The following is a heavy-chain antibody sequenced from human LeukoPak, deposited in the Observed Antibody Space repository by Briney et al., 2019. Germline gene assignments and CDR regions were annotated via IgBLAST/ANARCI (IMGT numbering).Heavy chain of an antibody. J-gene: IGHJ4*02. Sequence: GGSLRLSCAASGFTFTIYWMSWVRQAPGKGLEWVANIKVDGSEKYYVDSVKGRFTISKDNGKNSLYLQMSSLTAEDTTVYYCTRTLAARHTSGYIDYWCQGTLVTVSS. CDR3: TRTLAARHTSGYIDY. CDR2: IKVDGSEK. D-gene: IGHD3-22*01. CDR1: GFTFTIYW. V-gene: IGHV3-7*01.